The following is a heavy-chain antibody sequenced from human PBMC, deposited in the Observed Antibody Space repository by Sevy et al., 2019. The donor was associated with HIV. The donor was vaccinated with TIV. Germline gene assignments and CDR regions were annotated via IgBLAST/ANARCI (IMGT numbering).Heavy chain of an antibody. CDR1: GFTVSSNY. CDR2: IYSGGST. Sequence: GGSLRLSCAASGFTVSSNYMSWVRQAPGKGLEWVSVIYSGGSTYYADSVKGRFTISRDNSKNTLYLHMNSLRAEDTAVYYCARDLGIAVAGRGYYYYGMDVWGQGTTVTVSS. D-gene: IGHD6-19*01. V-gene: IGHV3-53*01. J-gene: IGHJ6*02. CDR3: ARDLGIAVAGRGYYYYGMDV.